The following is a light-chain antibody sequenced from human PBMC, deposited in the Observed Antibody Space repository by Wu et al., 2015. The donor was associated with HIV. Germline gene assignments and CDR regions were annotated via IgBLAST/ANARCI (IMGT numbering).Light chain of an antibody. Sequence: AIQITQSPSSLSALTGDTVNITCQTTQNIRSSLAWYRQKSGKVPELLIYAASNLHRGVPSRFSGSGSGTTFTLTINCLHSEDLATFYXQQYDTFPLTFGGGPRWTSN. CDR3: QQYDTFPLT. V-gene: IGKV1-8*01. J-gene: IGKJ4*01. CDR2: AAS. CDR1: QNIRSS.